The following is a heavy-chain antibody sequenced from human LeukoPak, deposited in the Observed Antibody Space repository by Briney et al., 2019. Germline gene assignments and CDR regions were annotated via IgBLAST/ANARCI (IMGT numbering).Heavy chain of an antibody. D-gene: IGHD3-9*01. V-gene: IGHV5-51*01. Sequence: GESLKISCKGSGYSFTSYWIGWVRQMPGKGLEWMGITYPGDSDTRYSPSFQGQVTISADKSISTAYLQWSSLKASDTAMYYCARGPPETGYYFDYWGQGTLVTVSS. CDR1: GYSFTSYW. CDR3: ARGPPETGYYFDY. J-gene: IGHJ4*02. CDR2: TYPGDSDT.